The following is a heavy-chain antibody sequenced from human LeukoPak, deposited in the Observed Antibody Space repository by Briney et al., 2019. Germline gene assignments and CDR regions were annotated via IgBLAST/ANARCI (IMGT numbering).Heavy chain of an antibody. CDR1: RFTFNTYA. CDR3: ARVKRDCSGGSCYSYDY. CDR2: ISGNGDIT. Sequence: GGSLRLSCVASRFTFNTYAVNWARQAPGKGLEWVSAISGNGDITYYADSVRGRFTISRDNSKNTLYLQMNSLRAEDTAVYYCARVKRDCSGGSCYSYDYWGQGTLVTVSS. J-gene: IGHJ4*02. D-gene: IGHD2-15*01. V-gene: IGHV3-23*01.